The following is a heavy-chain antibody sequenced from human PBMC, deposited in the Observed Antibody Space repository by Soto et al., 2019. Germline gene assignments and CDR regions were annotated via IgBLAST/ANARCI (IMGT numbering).Heavy chain of an antibody. CDR2: ISAYNGNT. Sequence: QVQLVQSGAEVKKPGASVKVSCKASGYTFTSYGISWVRQAPGQGLEWMGWISAYNGNTNYAQKLQGRVTMTTDTSTSTDYMELRSLRSDDTAVYYCARRAVVRGVIRSYFDYWGQGTLVTVSS. CDR1: GYTFTSYG. D-gene: IGHD3-10*01. V-gene: IGHV1-18*01. J-gene: IGHJ4*02. CDR3: ARRAVVRGVIRSYFDY.